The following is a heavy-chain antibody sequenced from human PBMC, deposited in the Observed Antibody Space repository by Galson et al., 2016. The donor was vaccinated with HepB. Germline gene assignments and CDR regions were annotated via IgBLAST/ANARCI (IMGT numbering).Heavy chain of an antibody. J-gene: IGHJ4*02. V-gene: IGHV4-34*01. CDR1: GGLFSGFY. Sequence: SETLSLTCSLNGGLFSGFYWNWIRQPPGKGPEWIGEIHHSGNTNYNPSLKSRVTISIDTSKNQFFLRLTSLTAADTAVYYRARGRQQLARRSVYFDHWGQGTPVTVSS. CDR3: ARGRQQLARRSVYFDH. D-gene: IGHD1-1*01. CDR2: IHHSGNT.